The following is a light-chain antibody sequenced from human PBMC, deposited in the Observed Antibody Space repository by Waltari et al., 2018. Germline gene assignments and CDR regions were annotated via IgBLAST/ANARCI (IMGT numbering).Light chain of an antibody. CDR3: QQSYSSPWT. CDR2: GAS. J-gene: IGKJ1*01. V-gene: IGKV1-39*01. Sequence: DIQMTQSPSSLSASVGDRVTITCRASQSISHYLNWYQQKPQKAPKLLMFGASSLQSGVPSRFSGSGFGTDFTLTINNLQPEDFATYYCQQSYSSPWTFGQGTRVEIK. CDR1: QSISHY.